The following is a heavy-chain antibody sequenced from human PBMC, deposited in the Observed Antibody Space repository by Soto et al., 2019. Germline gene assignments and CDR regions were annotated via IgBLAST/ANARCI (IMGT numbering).Heavy chain of an antibody. CDR3: ARGRSSPNFDP. D-gene: IGHD6-6*01. V-gene: IGHV1-69*01. J-gene: IGHJ5*02. Sequence: VQLVQSGAEVRKPGSSVKVSCKISGGTFTNYVISWLRQAPGQGLEWMGGLIPIFGAANLAQKFQGRVTITADESTSTVNMELSSLTSADTAVYYCARGRSSPNFDPWGQGTLVTVSS. CDR2: LIPIFGAA. CDR1: GGTFTNYV.